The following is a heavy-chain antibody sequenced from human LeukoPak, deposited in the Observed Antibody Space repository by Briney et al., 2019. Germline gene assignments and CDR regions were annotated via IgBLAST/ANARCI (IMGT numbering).Heavy chain of an antibody. Sequence: GGSLRLSCAASGFTVYNNYMTWVRQAPGKGLECVSVIYSHGATYYAVSVKGRFTISRDKSKNTLYLQMNDLRPDDTAVYYCTRKTDSGGSGDYWGQGALVTVSS. CDR2: IYSHGAT. CDR1: GFTVYNNY. CDR3: TRKTDSGGSGDY. V-gene: IGHV3-53*01. J-gene: IGHJ4*02. D-gene: IGHD3-22*01.